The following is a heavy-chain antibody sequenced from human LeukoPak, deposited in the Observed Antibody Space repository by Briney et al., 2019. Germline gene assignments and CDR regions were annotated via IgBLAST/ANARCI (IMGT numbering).Heavy chain of an antibody. D-gene: IGHD1-1*01. CDR2: ISAYNGNT. J-gene: IGHJ5*02. V-gene: IGHV1-18*01. CDR3: ARDGTPGTTFRFDP. CDR1: DYPFTSYG. Sequence: GASVKVSCKASDYPFTSYGFSWVRQAPGQGLEWVGWISAYNGNTNYAQTVQGRVTMSTDTSTSTVYMELRSLRSDDTAMYYCARDGTPGTTFRFDPWGQGTLVTVSS.